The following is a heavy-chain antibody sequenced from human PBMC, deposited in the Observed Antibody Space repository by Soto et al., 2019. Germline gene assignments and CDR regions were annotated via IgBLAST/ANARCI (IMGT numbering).Heavy chain of an antibody. CDR3: ASEYCSGGSCYYYGMDV. Sequence: QVQLVESGGGVVQPGRSLRLSCAASGFTFSNYGMHWVRQAPGKGLEWVAVIWYDGSNKYYADSVKGRFTISGDNSKNTLYLQMNSLRAEDTAVYYCASEYCSGGSCYYYGMDVWGQGTTVTVSS. CDR2: IWYDGSNK. CDR1: GFTFSNYG. J-gene: IGHJ6*02. D-gene: IGHD2-15*01. V-gene: IGHV3-33*01.